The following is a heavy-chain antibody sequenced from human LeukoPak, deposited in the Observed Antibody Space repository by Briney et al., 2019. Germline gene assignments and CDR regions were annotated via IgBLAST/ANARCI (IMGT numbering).Heavy chain of an antibody. CDR1: GFSFSIYS. D-gene: IGHD3-10*01. V-gene: IGHV3-48*01. J-gene: IGHJ4*02. Sequence: GGSLRLSCAASGFSFSIYSMNWVRQAPGKGLEWVSYISGSSSTIYYVDSAKGRFTISRDNAKNSVYLQMNSLRADDTAVYYCATLGVTDGAYWGQGALVTVSS. CDR3: ATLGVTDGAY. CDR2: ISGSSSTI.